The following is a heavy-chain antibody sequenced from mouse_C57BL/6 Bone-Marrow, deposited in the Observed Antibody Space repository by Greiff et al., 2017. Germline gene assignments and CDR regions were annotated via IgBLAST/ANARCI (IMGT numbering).Heavy chain of an antibody. CDR3: ARGKRVDYSNPEGFAY. J-gene: IGHJ3*01. D-gene: IGHD2-5*01. CDR1: GYTFTSYG. CDR2: IYPRSGNT. V-gene: IGHV1-81*01. Sequence: VKLVESGAELARPGASVKLSCKASGYTFTSYGISWVKQRTGQGLEWIGEIYPRSGNTYYNEKFKGKATLTADKSSSTAYMELRSLTSEDSAVYVCARGKRVDYSNPEGFAYWGQGTLVTVSA.